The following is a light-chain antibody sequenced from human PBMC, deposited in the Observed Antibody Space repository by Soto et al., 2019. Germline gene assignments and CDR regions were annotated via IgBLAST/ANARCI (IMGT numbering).Light chain of an antibody. CDR2: ELS. V-gene: IGLV2-14*01. Sequence: SVLTQPASVSRSPEQSITISCTGASSDVGGYNFVSWYHHHPGKTPKLSSYELSHRPSGVSHRFSVSKSANTASLTISGLQVEDEADYFCGSYSSTTTREGFGTGTTVTVL. CDR1: SSDVGGYNF. CDR3: GSYSSTTTREG. J-gene: IGLJ1*01.